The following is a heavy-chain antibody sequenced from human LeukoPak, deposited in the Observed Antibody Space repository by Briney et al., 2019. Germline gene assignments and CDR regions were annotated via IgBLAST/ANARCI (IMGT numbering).Heavy chain of an antibody. CDR2: IYYSGST. D-gene: IGHD6-19*01. CDR3: ARVRTAVAQNWFDP. CDR1: GGSISSYY. V-gene: IGHV4-59*01. Sequence: SETLSLTCTVSGGSISSYYWSWIRQPPGEGLEWIGYIYYSGSTNYNPSLKSRVTISVDTSKNQFSLKLSSVTAADTAVYYCARVRTAVAQNWFDPWGQGTLVTVSS. J-gene: IGHJ5*02.